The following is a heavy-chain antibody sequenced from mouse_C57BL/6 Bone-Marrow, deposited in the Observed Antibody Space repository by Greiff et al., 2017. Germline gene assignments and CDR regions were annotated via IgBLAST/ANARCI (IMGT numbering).Heavy chain of an antibody. D-gene: IGHD1-1*01. CDR1: GYTFTSYG. Sequence: QVQLQQSGAELARPGASVKLSCKASGYTFTSYGISWVKQRTGQGLEWIGEIYPRSGNTYYNEKFKGKATLTADKSSSTAYMELRSLTSEDCAVYFCARQRLRKRGYAMDYWGQGTSVTVSS. J-gene: IGHJ4*01. CDR3: ARQRLRKRGYAMDY. V-gene: IGHV1-81*01. CDR2: IYPRSGNT.